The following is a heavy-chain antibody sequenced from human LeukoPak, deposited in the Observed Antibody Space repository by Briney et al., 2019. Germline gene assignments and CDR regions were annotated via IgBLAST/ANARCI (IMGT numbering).Heavy chain of an antibody. CDR2: INPSGGST. D-gene: IGHD5-18*01. CDR1: GYTFTSYY. V-gene: IGHV1-46*01. J-gene: IGHJ4*02. CDR3: ARGGYSYGYSRSELDY. Sequence: GASVKVSCKASGYTFTSYYMHWVRQAPGQGLEWMGIINPSGGSTSYAQKFQGRVTMTRDTSISTAYMELSRLRSDDTAVYYCARGGYSYGYSRSELDYWGQGTLVTVSS.